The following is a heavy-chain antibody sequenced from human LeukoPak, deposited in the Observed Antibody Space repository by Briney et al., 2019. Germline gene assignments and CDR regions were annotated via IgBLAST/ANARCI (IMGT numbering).Heavy chain of an antibody. D-gene: IGHD1-26*01. Sequence: ASVKVSCKASGYTFTSYGISWVRQAPGQGLEWMGWINPNSGGTNYAQKFQGRVTMTRDTSISTAYMELSRLRSDDTAVYYCARTQLLHFDYWGQGTLVTVSS. V-gene: IGHV1-2*02. CDR3: ARTQLLHFDY. CDR2: INPNSGGT. CDR1: GYTFTSYG. J-gene: IGHJ4*02.